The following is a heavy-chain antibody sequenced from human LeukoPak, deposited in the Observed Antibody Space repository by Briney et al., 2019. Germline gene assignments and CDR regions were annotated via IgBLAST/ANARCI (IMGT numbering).Heavy chain of an antibody. J-gene: IGHJ4*02. D-gene: IGHD3-3*01. Sequence: SETLSLTCAVYGESFGGYYWSWIRQPPGKGLEWIGEINHSGRTSYNPSLKSRVTISVDTSKKQFSLTLTNVTAADTAVYYCARGPTITLPHVTNDYWGQGTMVTVSS. CDR1: GESFGGYY. CDR2: INHSGRT. CDR3: ARGPTITLPHVTNDY. V-gene: IGHV4-34*01.